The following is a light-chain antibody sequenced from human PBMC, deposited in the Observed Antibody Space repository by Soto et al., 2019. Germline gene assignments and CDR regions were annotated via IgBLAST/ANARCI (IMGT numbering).Light chain of an antibody. V-gene: IGKV3-15*01. CDR2: GAS. J-gene: IGKJ1*01. Sequence: ELVMTQSPSTLAVSPEERATLSCRASQSVSSNLAWYQQKPGQAPRLLIYGASTRATGIPARFSGSGSGTGFTLTISSLQSEDFAVYYCQQYNNWPPWTFGQGTKVDIK. CDR1: QSVSSN. CDR3: QQYNNWPPWT.